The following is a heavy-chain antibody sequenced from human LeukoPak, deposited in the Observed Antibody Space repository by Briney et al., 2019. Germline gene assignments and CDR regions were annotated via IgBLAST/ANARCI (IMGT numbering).Heavy chain of an antibody. D-gene: IGHD3-10*02. CDR3: ARMDDVRWIHDY. V-gene: IGHV4-59*01. Sequence: ASETLSLTCTVSGGSISSYYWSWIRQPPGKGLEWIGYIYYSGSTNYNPSLKSRVTISVDTSKNQFSLKLSSVTAADTAVYYCARMDDVRWIHDYWGQGTLVTVSS. J-gene: IGHJ4*02. CDR2: IYYSGST. CDR1: GGSISSYY.